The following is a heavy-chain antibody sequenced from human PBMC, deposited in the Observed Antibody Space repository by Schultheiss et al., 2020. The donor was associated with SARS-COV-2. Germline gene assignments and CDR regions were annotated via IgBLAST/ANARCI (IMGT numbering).Heavy chain of an antibody. Sequence: ASVKVSCKASGYTFTSYAMHWVRQAPGQGLEWMGRINPNSGGTNYAQKFQGRVTMTRDTSISTAYMELSRLRSDDTAVYYCARAIGWAMVRGAFDIWGQGTMVTVSS. CDR1: GYTFTSYA. D-gene: IGHD5-18*01. V-gene: IGHV1-2*06. CDR3: ARAIGWAMVRGAFDI. CDR2: INPNSGGT. J-gene: IGHJ3*02.